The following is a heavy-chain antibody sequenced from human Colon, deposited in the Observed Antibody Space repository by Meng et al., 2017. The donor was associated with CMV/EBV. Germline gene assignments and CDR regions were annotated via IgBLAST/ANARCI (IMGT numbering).Heavy chain of an antibody. J-gene: IGHJ6*02. V-gene: IGHV4-31*03. Sequence: LRLSCTVSGDSIRSGEHYWSWIRQHPGKGLEWIGYIYNSGRTYYNPSLKSRVTISVDTSKNQFSLMLSSVTAADTAVYYCARESREVGMVGYFYSGMDVWGQGTTVTVSS. CDR3: ARESREVGMVGYFYSGMDV. CDR2: IYNSGRT. CDR1: GDSIRSGEHY. D-gene: IGHD2-15*01.